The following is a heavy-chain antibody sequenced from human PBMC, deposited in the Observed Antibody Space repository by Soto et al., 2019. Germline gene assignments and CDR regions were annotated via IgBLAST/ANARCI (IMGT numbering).Heavy chain of an antibody. CDR3: ARVSLEYCNGGSCSYYYYGMDV. D-gene: IGHD2-15*01. J-gene: IGHJ6*02. Sequence: ASVKVSCKASGYTFTSYGISWVRQAPGQGLEWMGWISAYNGNTNYAQKLQGRVTMTTDTSTSTAYMELRSLRSDDTAVYYCARVSLEYCNGGSCSYYYYGMDVWGQGTTVTVSS. CDR1: GYTFTSYG. V-gene: IGHV1-18*01. CDR2: ISAYNGNT.